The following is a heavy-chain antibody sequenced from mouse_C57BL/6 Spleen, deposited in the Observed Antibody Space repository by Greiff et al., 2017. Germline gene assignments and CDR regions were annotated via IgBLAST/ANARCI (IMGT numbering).Heavy chain of an antibody. Sequence: EVKLMESGEGLVKPGGSLKLSCAASGFTFSSYAMSWVRQTPEKRLEWVAYISSGGDYIYYADTVKGRFTISRDNARNTLYLQMSSLKSEDTAMYYCTRGNYYGSPWYFDVWGTGTTVTVSS. CDR2: ISSGGDYI. V-gene: IGHV5-9-1*02. D-gene: IGHD1-1*01. CDR1: GFTFSSYA. J-gene: IGHJ1*03. CDR3: TRGNYYGSPWYFDV.